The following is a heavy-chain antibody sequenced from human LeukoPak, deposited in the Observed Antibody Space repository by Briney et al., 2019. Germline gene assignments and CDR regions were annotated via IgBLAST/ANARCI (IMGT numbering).Heavy chain of an antibody. CDR1: GFTFSSYS. CDR3: AKDIMGYSSSWRARQKHNWFDP. CDR2: ISSSSIYI. D-gene: IGHD6-13*01. Sequence: GGSLRLSCAASGFTFSSYSMNWVRQAPGKGLEWVSSISSSSIYIYYADSVKGRFTISRDNAKNSLYLQMNSLRAEDTAVYYCAKDIMGYSSSWRARQKHNWFDPWGQGTLVTVSS. J-gene: IGHJ5*02. V-gene: IGHV3-21*04.